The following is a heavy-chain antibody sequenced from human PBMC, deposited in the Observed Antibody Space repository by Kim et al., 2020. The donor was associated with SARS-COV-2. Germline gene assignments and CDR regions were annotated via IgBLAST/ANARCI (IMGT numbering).Heavy chain of an antibody. V-gene: IGHV3-30*18. Sequence: GGSLRLSCAASGFTFSSYGMHWVRQAPGKGLEWVAVISYDGSTKYYADSVKGRFTISRDNSKNTLYLQMNSLRAEDTAVYYCAKGDSGSYSVSDYWGQGTLVTLS. CDR1: GFTFSSYG. J-gene: IGHJ4*02. D-gene: IGHD1-26*01. CDR3: AKGDSGSYSVSDY. CDR2: ISYDGSTK.